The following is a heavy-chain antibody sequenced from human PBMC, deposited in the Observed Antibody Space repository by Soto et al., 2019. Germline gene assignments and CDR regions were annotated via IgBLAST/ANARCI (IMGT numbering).Heavy chain of an antibody. D-gene: IGHD6-19*01. CDR2: TFYRSNWNN. J-gene: IGHJ4*02. V-gene: IGHV6-1*01. CDR1: GDSVSSNIAA. Sequence: SQTLSLTCAISGDSVSSNIAAWSWLRQSPSRGLEWLGRTFYRSNWNNDYALIVGSRVTINPDTSKNQFSLQLDSVTPEDTAVYYCTTDDVAVANAEIDYWGQGTLVTVSS. CDR3: TTDDVAVANAEIDY.